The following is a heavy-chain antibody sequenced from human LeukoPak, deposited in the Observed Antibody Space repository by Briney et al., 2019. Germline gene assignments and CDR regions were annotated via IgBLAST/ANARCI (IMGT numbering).Heavy chain of an antibody. CDR2: ISGNGGST. D-gene: IGHD6-13*01. V-gene: IGHV3-64*01. CDR1: GFTFSNFP. Sequence: GGSLTLSCATSGFTFSNFPMHWVRQAPGKGLESVSAISGNGGSTYYANSVRGRFTVSRDNSKNTLCLQIGSLRGEDMAVYYCAREGTAGSLDFWGQGTLVTVSS. J-gene: IGHJ4*02. CDR3: AREGTAGSLDF.